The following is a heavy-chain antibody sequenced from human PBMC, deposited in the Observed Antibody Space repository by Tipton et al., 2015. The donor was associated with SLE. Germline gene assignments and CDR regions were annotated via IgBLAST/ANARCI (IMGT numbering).Heavy chain of an antibody. CDR2: IFHDGSP. V-gene: IGHV4-39*07. Sequence: TLSLTCTVSGGSIITTDYYWGWIRQTPGKGLEWIGTIFHDGSPYYNPSLKSRVTISVDTSKNQFSLRLTSVTAADTSLYYCARQVYDFTYYFDYWGQGTLVTVSS. CDR3: ARQVYDFTYYFDY. J-gene: IGHJ4*02. CDR1: GGSIITTDYY. D-gene: IGHD3/OR15-3a*01.